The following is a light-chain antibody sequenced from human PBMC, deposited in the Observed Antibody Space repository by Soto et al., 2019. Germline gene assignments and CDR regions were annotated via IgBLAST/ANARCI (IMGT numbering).Light chain of an antibody. CDR3: QQYNNWPFS. Sequence: EIVMTQSPATLSVSPGERATLSCRAGQGVTTNFAWYQQKSGQSPRLLIYVSTRATGVPARFSGTGSETDFTLTISGLQSDDSAVYFCQQYNNWPFSFGQGTRLEIK. CDR1: QGVTTN. V-gene: IGKV3-15*01. J-gene: IGKJ5*01. CDR2: VS.